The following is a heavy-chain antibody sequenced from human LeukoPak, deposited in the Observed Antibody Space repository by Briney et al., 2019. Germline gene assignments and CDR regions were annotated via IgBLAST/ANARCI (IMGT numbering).Heavy chain of an antibody. J-gene: IGHJ4*02. D-gene: IGHD6-13*01. CDR3: ARDAAAGYSLAC. Sequence: SETLSLTCTVSGGSISSGKRWSWVRQPPGKELEWIGEISHSGSPNYNPSLKSRLTISVGLPKNQFSLDLRSVTAADTAVYYCARDAAAGYSLACWGQGTLVTVSS. CDR1: GGSISSGKR. CDR2: ISHSGSP. V-gene: IGHV4-4*02.